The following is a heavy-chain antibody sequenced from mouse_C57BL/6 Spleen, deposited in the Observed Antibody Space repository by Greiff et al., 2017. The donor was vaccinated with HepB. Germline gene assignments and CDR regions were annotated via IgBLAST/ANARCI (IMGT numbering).Heavy chain of an antibody. D-gene: IGHD1-1*01. CDR3: AREGDYYGSRYFDY. J-gene: IGHJ2*01. Sequence: EVQLQQSGPELVKPGASVKISCKASGYTFTDYYMNWVKQSHGKSLEWIGDINPNNGGTSYNQKFKGKATLTVDKSSSTAYMELRSLTSEDSAVYYCAREGDYYGSRYFDYWGQGTTLTVSS. CDR1: GYTFTDYY. CDR2: INPNNGGT. V-gene: IGHV1-26*01.